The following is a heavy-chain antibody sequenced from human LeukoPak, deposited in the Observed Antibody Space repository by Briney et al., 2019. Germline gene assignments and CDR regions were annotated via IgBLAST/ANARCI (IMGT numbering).Heavy chain of an antibody. D-gene: IGHD4-17*01. V-gene: IGHV3-7*01. Sequence: GGSLRLSCVGSGFTFSSYWMSWVRQAPRRGLEWVANIKQDGSQKYYVDSVKGRFTISRDNANNSLNLQVNSLRAEDTAVYYCARGGTTVTPKNFDYWGQGTLVTVSS. CDR3: ARGGTTVTPKNFDY. J-gene: IGHJ4*02. CDR2: IKQDGSQK. CDR1: GFTFSSYW.